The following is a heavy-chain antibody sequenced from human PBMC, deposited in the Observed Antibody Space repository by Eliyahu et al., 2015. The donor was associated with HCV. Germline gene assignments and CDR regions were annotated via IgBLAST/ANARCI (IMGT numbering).Heavy chain of an antibody. Sequence: QVPLQESGPGLVRPSETLSLTCXVSDDSITTYYWSWXRQPPGKGLEYIGYVYYTGITNSNPSPKSRVIMSLDTSKNQLSLKLTSVTAADTAVYYCAKTARLPDIWGQGTMVTVSS. J-gene: IGHJ3*02. CDR3: AKTARLPDI. D-gene: IGHD2-15*01. CDR2: VYYTGIT. CDR1: DDSITTYY. V-gene: IGHV4-59*01.